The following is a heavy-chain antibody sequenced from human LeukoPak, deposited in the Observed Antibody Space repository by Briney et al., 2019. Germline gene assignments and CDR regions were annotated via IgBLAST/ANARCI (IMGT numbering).Heavy chain of an antibody. Sequence: GGSLRLSCAASGFTFSSYAMSWVRQAPGKGLEWVSAISGSGGSTYYADSVKGRFTISRDNSKNTLHLQMNSLRAEDTAVYYCAKDPAYYDFWSGYFDYWGQGTLVTVSS. CDR2: ISGSGGST. CDR1: GFTFSSYA. D-gene: IGHD3-3*01. J-gene: IGHJ4*02. V-gene: IGHV3-23*01. CDR3: AKDPAYYDFWSGYFDY.